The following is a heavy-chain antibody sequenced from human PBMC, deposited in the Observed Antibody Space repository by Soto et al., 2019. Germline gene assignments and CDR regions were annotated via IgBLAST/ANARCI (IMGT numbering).Heavy chain of an antibody. J-gene: IGHJ4*02. D-gene: IGHD4-17*01. V-gene: IGHV3-33*01. CDR1: GFTFSSYG. CDR2: IWYDGSNK. CDR3: ARGHDYGGHDRFDY. Sequence: GGSLRLSCAASGFTFSSYGMHWVRQAPGKGLEWVAVIWYDGSNKYYADSVKGRFTISRDNSKNTLYLQMNSLRAEDTAVYYCARGHDYGGHDRFDYWGQGTLVTVSS.